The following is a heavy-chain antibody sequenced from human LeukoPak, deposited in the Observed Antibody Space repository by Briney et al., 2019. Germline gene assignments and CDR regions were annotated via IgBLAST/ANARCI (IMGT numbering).Heavy chain of an antibody. J-gene: IGHJ5*02. V-gene: IGHV4-30-4*01. Sequence: PSQTLSLTCTVSGGSISSGDYYWSWIRQPPGKGLEWIGYIYYSGSTYYNPSLKSRVTISVDTSKNQFSLKLSSVTAADTAVYYCARVPQLVLMYWFDPWGQGTLVTVSS. D-gene: IGHD6-6*01. CDR2: IYYSGST. CDR1: GGSISSGDYY. CDR3: ARVPQLVLMYWFDP.